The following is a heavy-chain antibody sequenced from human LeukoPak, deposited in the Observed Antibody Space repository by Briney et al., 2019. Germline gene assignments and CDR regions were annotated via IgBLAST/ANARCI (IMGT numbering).Heavy chain of an antibody. CDR3: ASLYSSSWYQDY. V-gene: IGHV4-59*12. CDR1: GGSISSYY. J-gene: IGHJ4*02. D-gene: IGHD6-13*01. CDR2: IYYSGST. Sequence: PSETLSLTCTVSGGSISSYYWSWIRQPPGKGLEWIGYIYYSGSTNYNPSLKSRVTMSVDTSKNQFSLKLSSVTAADTAVYYCASLYSSSWYQDYWGQGTLVTVSS.